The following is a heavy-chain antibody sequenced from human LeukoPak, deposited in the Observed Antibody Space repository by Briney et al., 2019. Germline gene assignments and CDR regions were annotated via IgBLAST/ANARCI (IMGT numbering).Heavy chain of an antibody. Sequence: PGGSLRLSCAASGFTFSSFAMSWVRQAPGKGLEWVSNIAATTYYADSVKGRFTISRDNSKNTLYLQMNSLRAEDTAVYYCARGSPPYLLWGQGTMVTVSS. CDR3: ARGSPPYLL. J-gene: IGHJ3*01. CDR1: GFTFSSFA. CDR2: IAATT. D-gene: IGHD3-10*01. V-gene: IGHV3-23*01.